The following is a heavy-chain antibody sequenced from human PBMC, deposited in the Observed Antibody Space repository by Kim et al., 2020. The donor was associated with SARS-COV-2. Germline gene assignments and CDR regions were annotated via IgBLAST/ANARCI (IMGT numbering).Heavy chain of an antibody. CDR1: GFTFSSYA. CDR3: AKDRGVYGGDFDY. Sequence: GGSLRLSCAASGFTFSSYAMHWVRQAPGKGLEWVAVIWYDGSNKYYADSVKGRFTISRDNSKNTLYLQMNSLRAEDTAVYYCAKDRGVYGGDFDYWGQGTLVTVSS. J-gene: IGHJ4*02. D-gene: IGHD4-17*01. CDR2: IWYDGSNK. V-gene: IGHV3-33*06.